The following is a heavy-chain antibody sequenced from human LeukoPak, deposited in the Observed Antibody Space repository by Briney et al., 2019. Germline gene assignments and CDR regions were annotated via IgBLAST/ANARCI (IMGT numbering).Heavy chain of an antibody. CDR1: YY. CDR2: INHSGST. V-gene: IGHV4-34*01. D-gene: IGHD3-16*02. CDR3: ARRHDYVWGSYRKPANLLDY. Sequence: YYWSXIXXPPGKGLEWIGEINHSGSTNYNPSLKSRVTISVDTSKNQFSLKLSSVTAADTAVYYCARRHDYVWGSYRKPANLLDYWGQGTLVTVSS. J-gene: IGHJ4*02.